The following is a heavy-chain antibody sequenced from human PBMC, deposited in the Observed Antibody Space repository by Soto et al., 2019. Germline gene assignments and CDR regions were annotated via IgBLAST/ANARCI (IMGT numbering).Heavy chain of an antibody. Sequence: SVKVSCKASGGTFSSYAISWVRQAPGQGLEWMGGIIPIFGTANYAQKFQGRVTITADESTSTAYMELSSLRSEDTAVYYCARVLTYGDYFYYFYYCYQGPLVSVSS. CDR3: ARVLTYGDYFYYFYY. CDR2: IIPIFGTA. V-gene: IGHV1-69*13. D-gene: IGHD4-17*01. J-gene: IGHJ4*02. CDR1: GGTFSSYA.